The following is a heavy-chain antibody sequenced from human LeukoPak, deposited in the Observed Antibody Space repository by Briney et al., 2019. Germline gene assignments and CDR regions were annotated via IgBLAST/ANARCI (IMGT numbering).Heavy chain of an antibody. Sequence: GGSLRLSCAASGFTFSRNSMNWVRQAPGKGLEWVSSISTSSSYRYYADSVKGRFTISRDNAKTSLYLQMNSLRAGDTAVYYCARDQSYTPFDYWGQGTLVTVSS. CDR1: GFTFSRNS. V-gene: IGHV3-21*01. J-gene: IGHJ4*02. CDR2: ISTSSSYR. CDR3: ARDQSYTPFDY. D-gene: IGHD2-2*02.